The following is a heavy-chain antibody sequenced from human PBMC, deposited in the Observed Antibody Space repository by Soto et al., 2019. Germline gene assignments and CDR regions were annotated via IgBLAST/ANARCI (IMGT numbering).Heavy chain of an antibody. D-gene: IGHD5-18*01. CDR1: GYTFTSYA. CDR2: INAGNGNT. CDR3: ARESWIQLWLPDY. J-gene: IGHJ4*02. Sequence: QVQLVQSGAEVKKPGASVKVSCKAPGYTFTSYAMHWVRQAPGQRLEWMGWINAGNGNTKYSQKFQGRGTITRDTSASTAYMELSSLRSEITAVYYCARESWIQLWLPDYWGQGTLVTVSS. V-gene: IGHV1-3*01.